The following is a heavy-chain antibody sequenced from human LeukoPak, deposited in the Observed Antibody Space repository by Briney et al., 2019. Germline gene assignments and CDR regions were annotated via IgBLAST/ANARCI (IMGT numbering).Heavy chain of an antibody. Sequence: GGSLRLSCVASGFSFSNYALTWVRQAPGKGPEWVSSIRVGGDGPHYSDSVKGRFTISRDNSKNTLYLQMNSLRAEDTAVYYCAKNYVTIYADYSWYFDLWGRGTLVTVSS. V-gene: IGHV3-23*01. CDR1: GFSFSNYA. CDR2: IRVGGDGP. J-gene: IGHJ2*01. D-gene: IGHD3-16*01. CDR3: AKNYVTIYADYSWYFDL.